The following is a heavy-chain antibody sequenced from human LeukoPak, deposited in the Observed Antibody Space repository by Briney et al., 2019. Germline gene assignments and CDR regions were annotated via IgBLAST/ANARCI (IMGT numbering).Heavy chain of an antibody. D-gene: IGHD3-10*01. CDR2: ISYDGSNK. V-gene: IGHV3-30*18. J-gene: IGHJ4*02. CDR3: AKGGLYYYGSGSPYYFDY. Sequence: GRSLRLSCAASGFTFSSYGMHWVRQAPGKGLEWVAVISYDGSNKYYADSVKGRFTISRDNSKNTLYLQMNSLRAEDTAVYYCAKGGLYYYGSGSPYYFDYWGQGTLVTVSS. CDR1: GFTFSSYG.